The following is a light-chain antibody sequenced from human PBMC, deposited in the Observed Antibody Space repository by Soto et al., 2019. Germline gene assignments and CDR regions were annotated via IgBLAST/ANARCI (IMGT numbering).Light chain of an antibody. CDR2: EVT. V-gene: IGLV2-14*01. Sequence: QSALTQPASVSGSPGQSITISCTGTSSDVGGYNHVSWYQHHPGKAPKRIIYEVTKRPSGVSNRFSGSKSGDTASLTISGIQAEDEADYYCSSHTASTTRIFGTGTKVTVL. CDR3: SSHTASTTRI. J-gene: IGLJ1*01. CDR1: SSDVGGYNH.